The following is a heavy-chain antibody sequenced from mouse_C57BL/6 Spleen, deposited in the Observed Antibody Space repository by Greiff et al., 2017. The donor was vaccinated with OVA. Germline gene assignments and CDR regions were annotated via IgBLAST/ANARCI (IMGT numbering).Heavy chain of an antibody. CDR2: INPGSGGT. CDR1: GYAFTNYL. J-gene: IGHJ1*03. Sequence: QVQLQQSGAELVRPGTSVKVSCKASGYAFTNYLIEWVKQRPGQGLEWIGVINPGSGGTNYNEKFKGKATLTADNSSSTAYMQLSSLTSEDSAVYFCARAGKSSAYWYFDVWGTGTTVTVSS. CDR3: ARAGKSSAYWYFDV. V-gene: IGHV1-54*01. D-gene: IGHD1-1*01.